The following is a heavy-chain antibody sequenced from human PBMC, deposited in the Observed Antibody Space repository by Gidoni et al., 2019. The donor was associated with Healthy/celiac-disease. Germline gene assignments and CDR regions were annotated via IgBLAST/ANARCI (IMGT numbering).Heavy chain of an antibody. D-gene: IGHD1-26*01. J-gene: IGHJ3*02. CDR3: AREGGSYLGAFDI. CDR1: GCSISSGGYS. V-gene: IGHV4-30-2*01. Sequence: QLQLQESGSGLVKPSQTLSLTCAVSGCSISSGGYSWSWIRQPPGKGLEWIGYIYHSGSTYYNPSIKSRVTISVDRSKNQFSLKLSSVTAADTAVYYCAREGGSYLGAFDIWGQGTMVTVSS. CDR2: IYHSGST.